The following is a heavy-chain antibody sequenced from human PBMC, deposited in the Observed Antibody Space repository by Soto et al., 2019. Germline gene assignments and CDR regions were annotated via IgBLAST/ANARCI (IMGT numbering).Heavy chain of an antibody. D-gene: IGHD6-13*01. Sequence: QVQLVQSGAEVKKPGASVKVSCKASGYTFTSYGISWVRQAPGQGLEWMGWISAYNGNTNYAQKLQGRVTMTTDTSKSTAYMELRSLRSDDTAVYYCARDNKGSSWYFDYYGMDVWGQGTTVTVSS. V-gene: IGHV1-18*01. CDR2: ISAYNGNT. CDR1: GYTFTSYG. J-gene: IGHJ6*02. CDR3: ARDNKGSSWYFDYYGMDV.